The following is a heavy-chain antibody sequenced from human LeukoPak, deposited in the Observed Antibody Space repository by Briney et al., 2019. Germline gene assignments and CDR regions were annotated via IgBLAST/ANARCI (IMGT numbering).Heavy chain of an antibody. D-gene: IGHD3-9*01. V-gene: IGHV3-43*01. CDR3: AKGGRRYFDWLFGSYYMDV. CDR2: ISWDGGST. Sequence: GGSLRLSCAASGFTFDDYTMHWVRQAPGKGLEWVSLISWDGGSTYYADSVKGRFTISRDNSKNSLYLQMNSLRTEDTALYYCAKGGRRYFDWLFGSYYMDVWGKGTTVTISS. CDR1: GFTFDDYT. J-gene: IGHJ6*03.